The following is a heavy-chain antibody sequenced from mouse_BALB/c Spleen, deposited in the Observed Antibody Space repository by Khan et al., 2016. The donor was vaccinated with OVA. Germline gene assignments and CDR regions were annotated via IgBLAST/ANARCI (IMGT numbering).Heavy chain of an antibody. Sequence: VQLQQSGAELVKPGASVKLSCTASGFNIKDTYMHWVKQRPEQGLEWIGRIDPANGNTKYDPKFQGQATITADTSSNTAYLQLSSLTSEDTAVYYCAREGTYVWYFDVWGAGTTVTVSS. CDR3: AREGTYVWYFDV. J-gene: IGHJ1*01. CDR2: IDPANGNT. V-gene: IGHV14-3*02. D-gene: IGHD1-1*01. CDR1: GFNIKDTY.